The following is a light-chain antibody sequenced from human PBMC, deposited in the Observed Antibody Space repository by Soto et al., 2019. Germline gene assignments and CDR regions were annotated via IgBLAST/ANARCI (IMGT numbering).Light chain of an antibody. J-gene: IGLJ1*01. Sequence: QSALTQPASVSGSPGQSITISCTGTSSDVGGYNYVSWYQQHPGKAPKLMIYDVSNRPSGVSNRFSGSKSGNTASLTISGLQAEDEADYYCSSYTSSSTLEGVFGTGTKVPVL. CDR2: DVS. CDR1: SSDVGGYNY. CDR3: SSYTSSSTLEGV. V-gene: IGLV2-14*01.